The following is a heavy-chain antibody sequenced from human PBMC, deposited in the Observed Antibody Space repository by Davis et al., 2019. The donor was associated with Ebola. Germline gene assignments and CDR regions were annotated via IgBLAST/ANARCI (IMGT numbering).Heavy chain of an antibody. J-gene: IGHJ5*02. CDR1: GGSISSSSYY. CDR2: IYYSGST. CDR3: ASWYCSGGSCYPGWFDP. Sequence: PSETLSLTCTVSGGSISSSSYYWGWIRQPPGKGLEWIGYIYYSGSTYYNPSLKSRVTISVDTSKNQFSLKLSSVTAADTAVYYCASWYCSGGSCYPGWFDPWGQGTLVTVSS. V-gene: IGHV4-31*03. D-gene: IGHD2-15*01.